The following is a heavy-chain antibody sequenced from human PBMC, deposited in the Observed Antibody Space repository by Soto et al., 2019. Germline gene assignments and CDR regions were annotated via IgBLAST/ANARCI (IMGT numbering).Heavy chain of an antibody. CDR1: GVTFSSYA. V-gene: IGHV3-30-3*01. D-gene: IGHD3-22*01. CDR2: ISYDGSNK. J-gene: IGHJ4*02. CDR3: ARSPSAMIVVVITYYFDY. Sequence: SLRLSCAASGVTFSSYAMHWVRQAPGKGLEWVAVISYDGSNKYYADSVKGRFTISRDNSKNTLYLQMNSLRAEDTAVYYCARSPSAMIVVVITYYFDYWGQGTLVTVSS.